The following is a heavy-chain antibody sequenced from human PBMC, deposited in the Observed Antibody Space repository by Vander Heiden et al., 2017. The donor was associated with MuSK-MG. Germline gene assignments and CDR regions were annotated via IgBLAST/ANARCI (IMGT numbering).Heavy chain of an antibody. CDR2: ISGSGGST. J-gene: IGHJ4*02. Sequence: EVQLLEYGGGLVQPGGSLRRSCAASGLTFGTYPLSWVRQAPEKGLEWVSTISGSGGSTYYADSVKGRFTISRDISKNTLSLQMNSPRVEDTAVYYCAGKGIWGQGTLVTVSS. V-gene: IGHV3-23*01. CDR3: AGKGI. CDR1: GLTFGTYP.